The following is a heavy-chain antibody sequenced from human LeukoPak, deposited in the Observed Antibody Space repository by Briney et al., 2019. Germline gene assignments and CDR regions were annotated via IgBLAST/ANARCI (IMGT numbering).Heavy chain of an antibody. Sequence: PETLSLTCSVSGGSISNSYWSWIRQPPGKGLEWIGYIHSSGRTRYDPSLESRVTISIDTSMNHFSLKVSSVTAPDTAVYYCARHQDGYGDYFDFWGQGILVTVSS. CDR2: IHSSGRT. D-gene: IGHD5-24*01. V-gene: IGHV4-59*08. CDR3: ARHQDGYGDYFDF. J-gene: IGHJ4*02. CDR1: GGSISNSY.